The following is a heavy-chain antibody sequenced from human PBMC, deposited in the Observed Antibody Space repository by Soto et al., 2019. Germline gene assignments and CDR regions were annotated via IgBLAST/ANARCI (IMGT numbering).Heavy chain of an antibody. CDR3: ASQGRPNYYYYYGMDV. CDR2: INHSGST. Sequence: SETLSLTCAVYGGSFSGYYWIWIRQPPGKGLEWIGEINHSGSTNYNPSLKSRVTISVDTSKNQFSLKLSSVTAADTAVYYCASQGRPNYYYYYGMDVWGQGTTVTVSS. D-gene: IGHD7-27*01. V-gene: IGHV4-34*01. CDR1: GGSFSGYY. J-gene: IGHJ6*02.